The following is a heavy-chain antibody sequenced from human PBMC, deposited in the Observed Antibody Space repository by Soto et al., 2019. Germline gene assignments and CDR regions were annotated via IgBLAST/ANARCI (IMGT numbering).Heavy chain of an antibody. D-gene: IGHD5-12*01. J-gene: IGHJ4*02. CDR2: IDPSDSYT. Sequence: GESLKISCKGSGYSFTSYWISWVRQMPGKGLEWMGRIDPSDSYTNYSPSFQGHVTISADKSISTAYLQWSSLKASDTAMYYCARSEVEMATIPDYWGQGTLVTVSS. CDR3: ARSEVEMATIPDY. V-gene: IGHV5-10-1*01. CDR1: GYSFTSYW.